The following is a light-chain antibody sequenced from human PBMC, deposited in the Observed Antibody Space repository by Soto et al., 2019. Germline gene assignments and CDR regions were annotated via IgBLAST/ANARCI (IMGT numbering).Light chain of an antibody. V-gene: IGKV1-5*03. CDR3: QQYDSFSS. J-gene: IGKJ1*01. Sequence: DIQMTQSPSTLSASVGDRVTITCRASQSISSWLAWYQQKPGEAPKLLIYMASTLYSGVPPRFSGSGSGTEFTLTISNLQPDDFATYHCQQYDSFSSFGQGTKVAIK. CDR2: MAS. CDR1: QSISSW.